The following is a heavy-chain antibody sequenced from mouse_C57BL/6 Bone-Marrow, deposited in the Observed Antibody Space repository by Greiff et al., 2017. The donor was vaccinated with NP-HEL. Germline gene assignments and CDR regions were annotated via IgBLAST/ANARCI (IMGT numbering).Heavy chain of an antibody. Sequence: EVNLVESGGGLVKPGGSLKLSCAASGFTFSSYAMSWVRQTPEKRLEWVATISDGGSYTYYPDNVKGRFTISRDNAKNNLYLQMSHLKSEDTAMYYCARDLGAMDYWGQGTSVTVSS. CDR2: ISDGGSYT. CDR1: GFTFSSYA. V-gene: IGHV5-4*01. D-gene: IGHD3-3*01. CDR3: ARDLGAMDY. J-gene: IGHJ4*01.